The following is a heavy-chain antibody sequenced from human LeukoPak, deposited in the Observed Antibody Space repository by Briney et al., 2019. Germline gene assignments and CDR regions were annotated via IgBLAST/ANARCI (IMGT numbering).Heavy chain of an antibody. CDR1: GGSISSGGYY. CDR2: IYYSGST. CDR3: ARRDYYDSSGYGL. D-gene: IGHD3-22*01. Sequence: SETLSLTCTVSGGSISSGGYYWSWIRQHPGKGLEWIGYIYYSGSTYYNPSLKSRVTISVDTSKNQFSLKLSSVTAADTAVYYCARRDYYDSSGYGLWGQGTLVTVSS. V-gene: IGHV4-31*03. J-gene: IGHJ4*02.